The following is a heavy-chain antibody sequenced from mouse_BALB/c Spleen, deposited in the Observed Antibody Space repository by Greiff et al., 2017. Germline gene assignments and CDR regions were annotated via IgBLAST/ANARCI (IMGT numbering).Heavy chain of an antibody. CDR2: ISSGSSTI. D-gene: IGHD2-1*01. J-gene: IGHJ3*01. V-gene: IGHV5-17*02. Sequence: EVQLVESGGGLVQPGGSRKLSCAASGFTFSSFGMHWVRQAPEKGLEWVAYISSGSSTIYYADTVKGRFTISRDNPKNTLFLQMTSLRSEDTAMYYCARSGDYGNYAWFAYWGQGTLVTVSA. CDR1: GFTFSSFG. CDR3: ARSGDYGNYAWFAY.